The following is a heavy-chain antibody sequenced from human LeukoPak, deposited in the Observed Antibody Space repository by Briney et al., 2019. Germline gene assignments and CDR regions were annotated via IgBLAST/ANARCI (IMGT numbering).Heavy chain of an antibody. V-gene: IGHV3-23*01. CDR1: GFTFSRHA. CDR3: ARDEYYDTSGYYGYYFDF. Sequence: GGSLRLSCVMSGFTFSRHAMNWVRQAPGKGLEWVSAISGGADSTFYSDSVQGRLTISRDNYENTLYLQMNSLRAEDTAVYYCARDEYYDTSGYYGYYFDFWGHGTLVTVSS. J-gene: IGHJ4*01. CDR2: ISGGADST. D-gene: IGHD3-22*01.